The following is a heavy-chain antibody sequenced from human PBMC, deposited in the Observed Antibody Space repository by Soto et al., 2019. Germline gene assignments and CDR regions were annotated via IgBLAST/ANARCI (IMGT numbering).Heavy chain of an antibody. CDR2: INSDGSST. D-gene: IGHD1-26*01. Sequence: GSLRLSCAASGFTFSTYWMHWVRQAPGKGLVWVSRINSDGSSTSYVDSVKGRFTISRDNAKNTLYLQMNSLRADDTAVYYCAKAWEVNWFDPWGQGTLVTVSS. J-gene: IGHJ5*02. CDR1: GFTFSTYW. CDR3: AKAWEVNWFDP. V-gene: IGHV3-74*01.